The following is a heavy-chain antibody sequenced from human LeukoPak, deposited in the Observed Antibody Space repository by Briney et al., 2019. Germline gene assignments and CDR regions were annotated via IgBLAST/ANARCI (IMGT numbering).Heavy chain of an antibody. D-gene: IGHD2/OR15-2a*01. V-gene: IGHV1-69*04. CDR2: IVPVLGFT. CDR3: ATEIGGGPYYFDY. J-gene: IGHJ4*02. CDR1: GGTFGNYA. Sequence: GASVKVSCKASGGTFGNYAITWVRQAPGQGLEWMGRIVPVLGFTNYPQSFQGRVTITADKSTTTAYMELISLTSEDTAVYYCATEIGGGPYYFDYWGQGTLVTVSS.